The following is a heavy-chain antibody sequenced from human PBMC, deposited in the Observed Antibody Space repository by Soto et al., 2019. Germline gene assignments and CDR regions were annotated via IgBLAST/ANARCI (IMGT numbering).Heavy chain of an antibody. CDR1: GGSFSGYC. CDR2: INHSGST. V-gene: IGHV4-34*01. J-gene: IGHJ6*02. Sequence: SETLSLTCAVYGGSFSGYCWSWIRQPPGKGLEWIGEINHSGSTNYNPSLKSRVTISVDTSKNQFSLKLSSVTAADTAVYYCARAPGYYYYYYGMDVWGQGTTVTVSS. CDR3: ARAPGYYYYYYGMDV. D-gene: IGHD3-10*01.